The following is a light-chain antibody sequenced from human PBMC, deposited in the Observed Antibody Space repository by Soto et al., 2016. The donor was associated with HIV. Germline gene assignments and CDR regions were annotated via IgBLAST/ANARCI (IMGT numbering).Light chain of an antibody. CDR3: QQLNSYPRT. Sequence: DIQMTQSPSSLSASVGDRVTISCRASQSISSYLNWYQQKPGKAPKLLIFAAFSLQSGVPSRFSGSGSGTDFTLTINSLQPEDFATYYCQQLNSYPRTFGPGTKVDIK. CDR2: AAF. V-gene: IGKV1-39*01. J-gene: IGKJ3*01. CDR1: QSISSY.